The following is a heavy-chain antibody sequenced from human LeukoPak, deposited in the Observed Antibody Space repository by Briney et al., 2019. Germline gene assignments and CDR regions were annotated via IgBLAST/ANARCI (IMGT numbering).Heavy chain of an antibody. CDR3: ARAVKYRSGPLTDLLPYYFDY. J-gene: IGHJ4*02. CDR2: INPSGGST. D-gene: IGHD6-19*01. V-gene: IGHV1-46*01. CDR1: GYTFTSYY. Sequence: ASVKVSCKASGYTFTSYYMHWVRQAPGQGLEWKGIINPSGGSTSYAQKFQGRVTMTRDMSTSTVHMELSSLRSEDMAVYYCARAVKYRSGPLTDLLPYYFDYWGQGTLVTVSS.